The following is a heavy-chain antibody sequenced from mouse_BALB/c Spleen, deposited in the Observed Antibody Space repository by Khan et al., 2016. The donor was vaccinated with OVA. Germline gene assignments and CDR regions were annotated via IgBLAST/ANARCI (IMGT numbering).Heavy chain of an antibody. Sequence: QVQLQQSGAELARPGASVKMSCKASGYTFTSYTMHLVKQRPGPGLEWIGSIIPSTVYTNYNQKFKDKATLTAYKSSSTAYMQLSSLTSEDSAGYYGARDFHYYGSRGAMDNWGQGTSVTVSS. CDR1: GYTFTSYT. CDR2: IIPSTVYT. J-gene: IGHJ4*01. D-gene: IGHD1-1*01. V-gene: IGHV1-4*01. CDR3: ARDFHYYGSRGAMDN.